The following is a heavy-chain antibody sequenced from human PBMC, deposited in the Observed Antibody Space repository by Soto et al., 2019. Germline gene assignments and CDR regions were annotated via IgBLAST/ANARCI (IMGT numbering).Heavy chain of an antibody. CDR2: IYWDDDK. J-gene: IGHJ4*02. Sequence: ASGPTLVNPTQTLTLTCSFSGFSLSSDGAAVSWVRQPPGKGLEWLDLIYWDDDKRYSPSLKSRLTITKDTRNNQEVLTMTNMDPADTATYFCAHSDSRLSHSLDYWGQGSLVTVSS. V-gene: IGHV2-5*02. CDR1: GFSLSSDGAA. D-gene: IGHD3-22*01. CDR3: AHSDSRLSHSLDY.